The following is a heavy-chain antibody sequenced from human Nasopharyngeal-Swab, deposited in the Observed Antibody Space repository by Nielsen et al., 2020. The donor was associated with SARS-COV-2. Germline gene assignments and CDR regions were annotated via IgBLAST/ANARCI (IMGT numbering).Heavy chain of an antibody. CDR3: ASSYLTGYSSSYDAFDI. CDR1: GLTVSSTY. J-gene: IGHJ3*02. V-gene: IGHV3-53*01. CDR2: TEIGGTT. Sequence: GESLKISCAVSGLTVSSTYMSWVRQAPGKGLELVSVTEIGGTTHYADSVKGRFSISRDSSTNTLYLQMNSLRAEDTAVYYCASSYLTGYSSSYDAFDIWGQGTMVTVSS. D-gene: IGHD6-13*01.